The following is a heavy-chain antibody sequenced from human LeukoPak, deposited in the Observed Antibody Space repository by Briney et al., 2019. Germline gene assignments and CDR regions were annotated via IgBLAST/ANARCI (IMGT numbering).Heavy chain of an antibody. J-gene: IGHJ4*02. CDR3: ARGFGYNYGSDY. D-gene: IGHD5-18*01. V-gene: IGHV3-48*02. CDR1: GFTLSGYS. CDR2: ISSSSSTI. Sequence: PGGSLRLSCAASGFTLSGYSMNLVRQAAGKGLEWISYISSSSSTIYYADSVKGRFTISRDNAKNSLYLQMSSLRDDDTAVYYCARGFGYNYGSDYWGQGTLATVSS.